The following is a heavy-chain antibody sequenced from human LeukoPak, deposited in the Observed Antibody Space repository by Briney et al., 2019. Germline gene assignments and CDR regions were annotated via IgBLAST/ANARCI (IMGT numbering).Heavy chain of an antibody. J-gene: IGHJ4*02. CDR2: ISGSGEST. CDR3: AREYSSSPNSFDS. CDR1: GFSFSSFA. D-gene: IGHD6-13*01. Sequence: GGSLRLSCAASGFSFSSFAMSWVRQAPGKGLEWVSAISGSGESTYYEDSVKGRFTISRDNSKNTVDVQMNSLRAEDTAVYYCAREYSSSPNSFDSWGQGTLVTVSS. V-gene: IGHV3-23*01.